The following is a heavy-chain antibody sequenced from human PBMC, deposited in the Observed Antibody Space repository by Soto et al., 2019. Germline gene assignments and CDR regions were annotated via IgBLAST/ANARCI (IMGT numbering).Heavy chain of an antibody. CDR3: ARVEFYDSSGYYYSLSPVDY. CDR2: ISAYNGNT. CDR1: GYTFTSYG. V-gene: IGHV1-18*01. Sequence: VASVKVSCKASGYTFTSYGISWVRQAPGQGLEWMGWISAYNGNTNYAQKLQGRVTMTTDTSTSTAYMELRSLRSDDTAVYYCARVEFYDSSGYYYSLSPVDYWGQGTLVTVSS. D-gene: IGHD3-22*01. J-gene: IGHJ4*02.